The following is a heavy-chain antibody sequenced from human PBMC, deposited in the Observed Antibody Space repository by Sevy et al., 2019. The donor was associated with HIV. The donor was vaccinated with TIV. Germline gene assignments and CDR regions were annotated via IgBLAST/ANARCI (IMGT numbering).Heavy chain of an antibody. D-gene: IGHD3-22*01. CDR3: ARGNSGSFDY. Sequence: GGSLRLSCAASGFSFSHYWMHWVRQAPGKGLEWVANIKQDESEKYYVASVKGRFTISRDNAKNSVYLQMNSLIPEDTAIYYCARGNSGSFDYWGQGTLVTVS. CDR1: GFSFSHYW. J-gene: IGHJ4*02. CDR2: IKQDESEK. V-gene: IGHV3-7*04.